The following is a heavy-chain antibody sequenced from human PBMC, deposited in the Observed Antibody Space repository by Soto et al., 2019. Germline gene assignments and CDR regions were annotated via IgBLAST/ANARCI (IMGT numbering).Heavy chain of an antibody. J-gene: IGHJ4*02. D-gene: IGHD2-2*01. CDR1: GFTFGDYA. CDR3: TRAMTDIVVVPAAIGDY. Sequence: GGSLRLSCTASGFTFGDYAMSWFRQAPGKGLEWVGFIRSKAYGGTTEYAASVKGRFTISRDDSKSIAYLQMNSLKTEDTAVYYCTRAMTDIVVVPAAIGDYWGQGTLVTVSS. V-gene: IGHV3-49*03. CDR2: IRSKAYGGTT.